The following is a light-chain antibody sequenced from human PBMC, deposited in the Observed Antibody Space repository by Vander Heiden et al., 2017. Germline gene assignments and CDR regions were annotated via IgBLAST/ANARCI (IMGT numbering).Light chain of an antibody. J-gene: IGKJ2*01. CDR3: QQRSNWPPYT. CDR2: DAS. V-gene: IGKV3-11*01. CDR1: QSVSSY. Sequence: DILFTQSPSTLSFSPVDISTLSSTSSQSVSSYLAWYQQKPGQAPRLLIYDASNRATGIPARFSGSGSGTDFTLTISSLEPEDFAVYYCQQRSNWPPYTFGQGTKLEIK.